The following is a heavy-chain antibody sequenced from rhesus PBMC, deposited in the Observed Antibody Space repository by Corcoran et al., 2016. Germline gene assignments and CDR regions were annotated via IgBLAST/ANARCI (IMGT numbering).Heavy chain of an antibody. Sequence: EVQLVESGGGLVKPGGSLRLSCGASGFAFSGHGMHWVRQAPGKGLEWVAIVAQDGGGKYCEDSVKDRFTVSKDNSKNILFLQMNNLKLEDTAVYYCARDLSGGWSLDSWGQGVLVAVSS. CDR1: GFAFSGHG. V-gene: IGHV3-54*02. J-gene: IGHJ4*01. CDR3: ARDLSGGWSLDS. D-gene: IGHD6-37*01. CDR2: VAQDGGGK.